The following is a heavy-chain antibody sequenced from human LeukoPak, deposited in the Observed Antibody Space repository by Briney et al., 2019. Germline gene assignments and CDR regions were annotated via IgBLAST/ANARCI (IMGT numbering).Heavy chain of an antibody. V-gene: IGHV3-7*01. J-gene: IGHJ4*02. CDR3: ARGGGGLNWNDEDGRIDY. Sequence: GGSLRLSCAASGFTFSSYWMSWVRQAPGKGLEWVANIKQDGSEKYYVDSVKGRFTISRDNAKNSLYLQMNSLRAEDTAVYYCARGGGGLNWNDEDGRIDYWGQGTLVTVSS. D-gene: IGHD1-1*01. CDR2: IKQDGSEK. CDR1: GFTFSSYW.